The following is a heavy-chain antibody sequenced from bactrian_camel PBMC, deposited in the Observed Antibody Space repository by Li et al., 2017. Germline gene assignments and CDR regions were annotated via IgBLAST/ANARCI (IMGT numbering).Heavy chain of an antibody. V-gene: IGHV3S54*01. J-gene: IGHJ4*01. CDR1: GITEGTNC. CDR3: AAGWSFGVGTLLRRHVNY. Sequence: HVQLVESGGGPVQAGGSLKLPCEVAGITEGTNCIGWFRQAPGKEREGVAAIMILGSTTYYADSVKGRGTISQDNAKNMVYLQVDSLKAEDTAMYYCAAGWSFGVGTLLRRHVNYWGQGTQVTVS. D-gene: IGHD3*01. CDR2: IMILGSTT.